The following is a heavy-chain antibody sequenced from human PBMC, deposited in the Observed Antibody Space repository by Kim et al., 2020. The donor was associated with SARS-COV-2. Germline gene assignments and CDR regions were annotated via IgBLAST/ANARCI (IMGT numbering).Heavy chain of an antibody. J-gene: IGHJ4*02. CDR1: GYSFTNYA. Sequence: ASVKVSCKASGYSFTNYAMHWVRQAPGQRLEWMGWLNVGSGNTKYSQKFQGRVTITSDTSANIVYMELSSLRSEDTAVYYCARGPQQWMASPLDHWGQGTLVTVSS. CDR3: ARGPQQWMASPLDH. V-gene: IGHV1-3*01. CDR2: LNVGSGNT. D-gene: IGHD6-19*01.